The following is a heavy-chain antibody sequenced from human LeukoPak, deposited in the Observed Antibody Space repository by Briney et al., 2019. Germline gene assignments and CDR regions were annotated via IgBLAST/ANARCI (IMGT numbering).Heavy chain of an antibody. CDR1: GYTFTGYY. Sequence: ASVKVSSKASGYTFTGYYMHWVRQAPGQGLEWMGWIIPNSGATKYAQKFQGRVTMTRDTSISTAYMELSGLRSDDTAVYYCARDSGYCTTTSCFHPFDSWGQGTLVTVSS. J-gene: IGHJ4*02. D-gene: IGHD2-2*01. CDR3: ARDSGYCTTTSCFHPFDS. CDR2: IIPNSGAT. V-gene: IGHV1-2*02.